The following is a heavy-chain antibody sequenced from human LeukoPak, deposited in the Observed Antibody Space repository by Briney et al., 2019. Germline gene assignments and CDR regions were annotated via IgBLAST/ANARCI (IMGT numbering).Heavy chain of an antibody. CDR1: GGSISSGDYY. V-gene: IGHV4-30-4*01. J-gene: IGHJ6*02. CDR2: IYYSGST. Sequence: SQTLSLTCTVSGGSISSGDYYWSWIRQPPGKGLEWIGYIYYSGSTYYNPSLKSRVTISVDTSKNQFSLKLSSVTAADTAVYHCARAPQFWSGWRYYYYGMDVWGQGTTVTVSS. CDR3: ARAPQFWSGWRYYYYGMDV. D-gene: IGHD3-3*01.